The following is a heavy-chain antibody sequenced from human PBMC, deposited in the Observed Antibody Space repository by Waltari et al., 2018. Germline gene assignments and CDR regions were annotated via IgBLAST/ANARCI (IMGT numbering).Heavy chain of an antibody. CDR1: GYTFTSYD. D-gene: IGHD1-26*01. V-gene: IGHV1-69-2*01. Sequence: VQLVQSGAEVKKPGASVKVSCKASGYTFTSYDINWVRQATGQGLEWMGLVDPEDGETIYAEKFQGRVTITADTSTDTAYMELSSLRSEDTAVYYCATVRSGSYYEAFDIWGQGTMVTVSS. J-gene: IGHJ3*02. CDR2: VDPEDGET. CDR3: ATVRSGSYYEAFDI.